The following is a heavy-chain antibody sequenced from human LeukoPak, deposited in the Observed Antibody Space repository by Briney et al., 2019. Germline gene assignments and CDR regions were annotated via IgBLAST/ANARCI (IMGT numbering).Heavy chain of an antibody. CDR2: TSSGGSTI. Sequence: GGSLRLSCAASGFTFSSYSMNWVRQAPGKGLEWVSYTSSGGSTINYADSVKGRFTISRDNAKNSLYLQMNSLRAEDTAVYYCARDPAGAGIYYNYWGRGTLVTVSS. V-gene: IGHV3-48*01. J-gene: IGHJ4*02. D-gene: IGHD3-10*01. CDR1: GFTFSSYS. CDR3: ARDPAGAGIYYNY.